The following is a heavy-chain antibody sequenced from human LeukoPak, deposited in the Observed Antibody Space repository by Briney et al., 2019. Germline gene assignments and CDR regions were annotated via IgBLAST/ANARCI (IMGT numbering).Heavy chain of an antibody. D-gene: IGHD4-17*01. CDR2: ISWDGGNT. V-gene: IGHV3-43*01. Sequence: GGSLRLSCAASGFAFGHYTMHWVRQAPGKGLEWVSLISWDGGNTYYADSVKGRFTISRDNNKNSLYLQMNSLRTEDTALYYCAKGNGYGDNPFDYWGQGTLVT. J-gene: IGHJ4*02. CDR3: AKGNGYGDNPFDY. CDR1: GFAFGHYT.